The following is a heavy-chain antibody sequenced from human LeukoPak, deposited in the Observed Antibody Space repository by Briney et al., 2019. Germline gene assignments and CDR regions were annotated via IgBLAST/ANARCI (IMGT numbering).Heavy chain of an antibody. V-gene: IGHV3-74*01. CDR3: AREVDTAMDIDY. CDR2: INSDGSST. CDR1: GFTLSHYA. J-gene: IGHJ4*02. Sequence: PGGSLRLSCSMSGFTLSHYAMSWVRQAPGKGLVWVSRINSDGSSTSYADSVKGRFTISRDNAKNTLYLQMNSLRAEDTAVYYCAREVDTAMDIDYWGQGTLVTVSS. D-gene: IGHD5-18*01.